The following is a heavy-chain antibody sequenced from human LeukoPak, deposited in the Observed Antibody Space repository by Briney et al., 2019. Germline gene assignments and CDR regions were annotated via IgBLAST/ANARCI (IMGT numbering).Heavy chain of an antibody. D-gene: IGHD6-13*01. CDR3: ARHRGIAAAGSFSAFDI. CDR1: GYSFTSYW. J-gene: IGHJ3*02. CDR2: IYPGDSDT. V-gene: IGHV5-51*01. Sequence: GESLKISCRGSGYSFTSYWIGWVRHMPGKGLEWMGIIYPGDSDTRYSPSFQGQVTISADKSTSTAYLQWSSLKASDTAMYYCARHRGIAAAGSFSAFDIWGQGTMVTVSS.